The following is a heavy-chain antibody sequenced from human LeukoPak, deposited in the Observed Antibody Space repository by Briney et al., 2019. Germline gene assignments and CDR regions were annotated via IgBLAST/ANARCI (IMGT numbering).Heavy chain of an antibody. D-gene: IGHD6-19*01. CDR3: AREGIAVAGTEGAFDI. CDR1: GFTFSSYA. V-gene: IGHV3-23*01. Sequence: GGSLRLSCAASGFTFSSYAMSWVRQAPGKGLEWVSAISGSGGSTYYADSVKGRFTISRDNSKNTLYLQMGSLRAEDMAVYYCAREGIAVAGTEGAFDIWGQGTMVTVSS. CDR2: ISGSGGST. J-gene: IGHJ3*02.